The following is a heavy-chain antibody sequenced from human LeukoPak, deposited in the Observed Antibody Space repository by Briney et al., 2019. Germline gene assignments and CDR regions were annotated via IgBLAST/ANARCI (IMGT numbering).Heavy chain of an antibody. CDR3: ARDDCSSTSCYDDY. CDR1: GYTFTSYG. J-gene: IGHJ4*02. CDR2: ISAYSGNT. D-gene: IGHD2-2*01. Sequence: ASVKVSCKASGYTFTSYGISWVRQAPGQGLAWMGWISAYSGNTNYAQKLQGRVTMTTDTSTSTAYMELRSLRSDDTAVYYCARDDCSSTSCYDDYWGQGTLVTVSS. V-gene: IGHV1-18*01.